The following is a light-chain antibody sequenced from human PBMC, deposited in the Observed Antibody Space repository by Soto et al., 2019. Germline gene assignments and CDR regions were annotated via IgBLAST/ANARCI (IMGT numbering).Light chain of an antibody. CDR1: QSVSSN. J-gene: IGKJ1*01. V-gene: IGKV3-15*01. Sequence: MSQSPSTVSVSQGERVTLSCRASQSVSSNLAWYQQRPGQAPRLLIYGASTRATDIPVRFSGSRSGTEFTLTISSLQSEDFAVYYCQQYNNWPPRTFGQRTKVAI. CDR2: GAS. CDR3: QQYNNWPPRT.